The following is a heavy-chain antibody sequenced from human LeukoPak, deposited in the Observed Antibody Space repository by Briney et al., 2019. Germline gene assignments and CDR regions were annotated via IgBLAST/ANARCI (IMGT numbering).Heavy chain of an antibody. J-gene: IGHJ4*02. CDR1: GGSISSYY. CDR3: ARQPIAAAGAPYFDY. CDR2: IYYSGST. Sequence: SETLSLTCTVSGGSISSYYWSWIRQPPGKGLEWIGYIYYSGSTNYNPSLTSRVTISVDTSKNQFSLKLSSVTAADTAVYYCARQPIAAAGAPYFDYWGQGTLVTVSS. V-gene: IGHV4-59*08. D-gene: IGHD6-13*01.